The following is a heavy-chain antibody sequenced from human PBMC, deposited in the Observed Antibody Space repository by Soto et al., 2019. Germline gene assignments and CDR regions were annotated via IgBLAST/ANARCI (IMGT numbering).Heavy chain of an antibody. CDR1: GYTFTSYG. V-gene: IGHV1-18*01. J-gene: IGHJ6*02. Sequence: QVQLVQSGGEVKKPGASVKLSCTASGYTFTSYGISWVRQAPGQGLEWMGWISAYNGKTNSAQNVQGRVTMTTDTATRTAYMDLRSLRSDDTAVYYCARGGDVNYSHGIAVWRQGTTVTVYS. CDR2: ISAYNGKT. D-gene: IGHD5-12*01. CDR3: ARGGDVNYSHGIAV.